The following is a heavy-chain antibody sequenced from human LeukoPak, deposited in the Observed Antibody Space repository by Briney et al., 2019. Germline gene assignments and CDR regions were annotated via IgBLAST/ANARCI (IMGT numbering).Heavy chain of an antibody. CDR2: ISYDGSNK. J-gene: IGHJ4*02. D-gene: IGHD1-26*01. CDR3: ANGTPRGPFDY. Sequence: PGGSLRLSCAASGFTFSSYAMHWVRQAPGKGPEWVAVISYDGSNKYYADSVKGRFTISRDNSKNTLYLQMNSLRAEDTAVYYCANGTPRGPFDYWGQGTLVTVSS. CDR1: GFTFSSYA. V-gene: IGHV3-30-3*01.